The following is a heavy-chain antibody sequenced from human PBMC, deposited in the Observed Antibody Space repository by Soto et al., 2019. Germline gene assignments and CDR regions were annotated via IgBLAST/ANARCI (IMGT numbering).Heavy chain of an antibody. CDR1: GGYISSGGYY. Sequence: SETQSLTCTVSGGYISSGGYYWSWDRQPPGERLEWIGEIFHSGTTNYNPSLKSRVTISVDKSKNQFSLKLSSVTAADTAVYYCARTLYCGGDCFSLDYWGQGTLVTVSS. D-gene: IGHD2-21*02. V-gene: IGHV4-39*07. CDR2: IFHSGTT. J-gene: IGHJ4*02. CDR3: ARTLYCGGDCFSLDY.